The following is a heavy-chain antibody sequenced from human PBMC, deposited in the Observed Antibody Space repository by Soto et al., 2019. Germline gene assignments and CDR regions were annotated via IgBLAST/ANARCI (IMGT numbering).Heavy chain of an antibody. D-gene: IGHD2-2*01. CDR2: IIPISGTA. Sequence: QVQLVQSGAEVKKPGSSVKVSCKASGGTFSSYAISWVRQAPGQGLEWMGGIIPISGTANYAQKFQGRVTITADESTCTAYMELSSLRSEDTAVYYCARSQGSSTSLEIYYYYYGMDVWGQGTTVTVSS. J-gene: IGHJ6*02. CDR1: GGTFSSYA. V-gene: IGHV1-69*01. CDR3: ARSQGSSTSLEIYYYYYGMDV.